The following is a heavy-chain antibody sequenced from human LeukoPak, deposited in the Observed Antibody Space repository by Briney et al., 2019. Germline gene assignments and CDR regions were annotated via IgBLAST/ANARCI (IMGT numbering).Heavy chain of an antibody. CDR1: GGSISNYY. V-gene: IGHV4-59*12. J-gene: IGHJ3*02. CDR3: ARVGYDAFDI. D-gene: IGHD5-12*01. Sequence: SETLSLTCSVSGGSISNYYWNWIRHTPGKGLEWIGYIYHSGSTYYNPSLKSRVTISLDTSKKQFSLKLSSVTAADTAVYYCARVGYDAFDIWGQGTMVTVSS. CDR2: IYHSGST.